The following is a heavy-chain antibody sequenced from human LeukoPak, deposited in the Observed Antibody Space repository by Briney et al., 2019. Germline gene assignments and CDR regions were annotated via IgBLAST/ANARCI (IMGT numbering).Heavy chain of an antibody. Sequence: SETLSLTCTVSGDSVSSDSYYWSWIRQPPGKGLEWIAYIDYSGSTKYNPSLKSRVTITLDTPKNQFSLKLSSVTAADTAVYYCARDRRGYYDSSGYFDYWGQGTLVIVSS. CDR2: IDYSGST. J-gene: IGHJ4*02. V-gene: IGHV4-61*01. CDR3: ARDRRGYYDSSGYFDY. D-gene: IGHD3-22*01. CDR1: GDSVSSDSYY.